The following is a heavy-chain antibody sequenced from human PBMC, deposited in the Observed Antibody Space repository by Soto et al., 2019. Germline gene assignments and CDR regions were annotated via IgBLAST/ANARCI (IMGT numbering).Heavy chain of an antibody. V-gene: IGHV1-2*02. CDR2: INPNSGGT. Sequence: QVQLVQSGAEVRKPGASVKVSCKASGYTFSDYYIHWVRQAPVQGLEWMGWINPNSGGTKYAPKFQGVVTMTRDTSITTAYMELSRLRSGDTAVYYCAREPATAKPEGVDFWGQGTLVTVSS. J-gene: IGHJ4*02. D-gene: IGHD1-1*01. CDR1: GYTFSDYY. CDR3: AREPATAKPEGVDF.